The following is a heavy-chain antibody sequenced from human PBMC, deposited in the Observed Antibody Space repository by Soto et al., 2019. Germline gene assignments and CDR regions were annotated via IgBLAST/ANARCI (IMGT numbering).Heavy chain of an antibody. CDR3: ARDVAIYSGYDSPVIY. Sequence: ASLKVSCKASGYTFTGYYMHWVRQAPGQGLEWMGWINPNSGGTNYAQKFQGWVTMTRDTSISTAYMELGRLRSDDTAVYYCARDVAIYSGYDSPVIYWGQGTLVTVSS. J-gene: IGHJ4*02. CDR2: INPNSGGT. CDR1: GYTFTGYY. D-gene: IGHD5-12*01. V-gene: IGHV1-2*04.